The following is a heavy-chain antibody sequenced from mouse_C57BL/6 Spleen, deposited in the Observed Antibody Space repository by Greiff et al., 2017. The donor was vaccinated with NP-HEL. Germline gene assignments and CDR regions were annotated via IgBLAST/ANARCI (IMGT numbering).Heavy chain of an antibody. CDR2: ISNLAYSI. CDR1: GFTFSDYG. V-gene: IGHV5-15*01. J-gene: IGHJ2*01. CDR3: ARKGVVAPFDY. D-gene: IGHD1-1*01. Sequence: VESGGGLVQPGGSLKLSCAASGFTFSDYGMAWVRQAPRKGPEWVAFISNLAYSIYYADTVTGRFTISRENAKNTLYLEMSSLRSEDTAMYYCARKGVVAPFDYWGQGTTLTVSS.